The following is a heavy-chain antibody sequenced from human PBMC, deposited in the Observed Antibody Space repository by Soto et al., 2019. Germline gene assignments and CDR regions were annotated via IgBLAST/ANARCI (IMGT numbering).Heavy chain of an antibody. Sequence: SVKVSCKASGYTFANNDVSWVRQATGQGLEWMGWMNPGSGDTGYAQKFQGRVTMTRDISIATAYMEMNSLTSEDTAIYYCARMESFGSLNWFDPWGQGTLVTVSS. V-gene: IGHV1-8*02. D-gene: IGHD5-18*01. CDR1: GYTFANND. CDR3: ARMESFGSLNWFDP. CDR2: MNPGSGDT. J-gene: IGHJ5*02.